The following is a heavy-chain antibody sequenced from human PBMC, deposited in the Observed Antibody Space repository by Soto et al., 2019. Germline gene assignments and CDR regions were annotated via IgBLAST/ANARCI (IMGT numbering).Heavy chain of an antibody. CDR1: GGTFSSYA. V-gene: IGHV1-69*01. CDR2: IIPIFGTA. D-gene: IGHD3-9*01. CDR3: ARVGGSYYDILTCPQGRWFDP. Sequence: QVQLVQSGAEVKKPGSSVKVSCKASGGTFSSYAISWVRQAPGQGLEWMGGIIPIFGTANYAQKFQGRVTITADESTSTDYMELSSLRSEDTAVYYCARVGGSYYDILTCPQGRWFDPWGQGTLVTVSS. J-gene: IGHJ5*02.